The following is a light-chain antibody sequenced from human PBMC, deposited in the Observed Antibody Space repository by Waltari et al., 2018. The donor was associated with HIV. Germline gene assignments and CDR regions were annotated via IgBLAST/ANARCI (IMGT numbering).Light chain of an antibody. CDR2: RNN. CDR3: AAWDDSLDGHHV. V-gene: IGLV1-47*01. J-gene: IGLJ1*01. CDR1: SSNIGNNS. Sequence: QSVLTQPPSASGTPGQRVTISCSGRSSNIGNNSVYWYQQLPGTAPKLLIYRNNQRPPGGPDRCAGSKSGTSASLAIRGLRSEDDADYYCAAWDDSLDGHHVFGTGTKVTGL.